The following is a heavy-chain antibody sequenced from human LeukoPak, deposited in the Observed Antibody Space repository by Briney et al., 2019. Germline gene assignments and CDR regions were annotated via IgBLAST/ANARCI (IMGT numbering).Heavy chain of an antibody. V-gene: IGHV4-59*01. Sequence: SETLSLTCTVSGGFISSYYWSWIRQPPGKGLEWMGYIYYSGSTNYNPSLKSRVTISVDTSKTQFSLKLTSVTAADTAVYYCARAGWELIDYWGQGTLVTVSS. D-gene: IGHD1-26*01. CDR1: GGFISSYY. CDR3: ARAGWELIDY. J-gene: IGHJ4*02. CDR2: IYYSGST.